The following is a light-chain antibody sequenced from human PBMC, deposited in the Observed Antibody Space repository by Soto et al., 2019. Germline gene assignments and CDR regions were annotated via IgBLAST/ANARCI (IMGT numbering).Light chain of an antibody. J-gene: IGKJ1*01. CDR3: QQYNNWPPWT. Sequence: EIVMTQSPATLTVSPRERATLSCRASQSVSSNLAWYQQKPGQAPRLLIYGTSTRATGIPARFSGSGSGTEFTLTISILQPEDLAVYYCQQYNNWPPWTFGQGTKV. V-gene: IGKV3-15*01. CDR1: QSVSSN. CDR2: GTS.